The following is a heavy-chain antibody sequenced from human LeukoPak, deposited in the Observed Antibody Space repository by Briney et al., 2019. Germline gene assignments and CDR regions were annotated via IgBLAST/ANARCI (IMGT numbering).Heavy chain of an antibody. Sequence: GGSLRLSCAASGFTFSSYSMNWVRQAPGKGLEWVSSISSSSSYIYYADSVKGRFTISRDNARNSLYLQMNSLRAEDTAVYYCAKDAEGPLDYWGQGTLVTVSS. CDR1: GFTFSSYS. D-gene: IGHD1-14*01. V-gene: IGHV3-21*01. CDR3: AKDAEGPLDY. J-gene: IGHJ4*02. CDR2: ISSSSSYI.